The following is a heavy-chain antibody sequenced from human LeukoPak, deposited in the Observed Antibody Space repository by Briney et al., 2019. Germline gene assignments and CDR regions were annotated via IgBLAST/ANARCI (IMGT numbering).Heavy chain of an antibody. CDR2: ISYDGSNK. CDR3: ARVSIAVAGSFDY. CDR1: GFTFSSYA. Sequence: PGKSLRLSCAACGFTFSSYAMHWVRQAPGKGLEWVAVISYDGSNKYYADSVKGRFTISRDNSKNTLYLQMNSLRAEDTAVYYCARVSIAVAGSFDYWGQGTLVTVSS. J-gene: IGHJ4*02. D-gene: IGHD6-19*01. V-gene: IGHV3-30-3*01.